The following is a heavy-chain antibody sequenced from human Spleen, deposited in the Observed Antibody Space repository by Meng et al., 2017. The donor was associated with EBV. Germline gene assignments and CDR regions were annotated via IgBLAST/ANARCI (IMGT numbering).Heavy chain of an antibody. V-gene: IGHV3-30*03. CDR2: LSHDGYDK. CDR1: GFTFNNFG. CDR3: AAAGKLWSNGLDY. D-gene: IGHD3-16*01. J-gene: IGHJ4*02. Sequence: VQLVESGGGVVQPGKSLRLSGAASGFTFNNFGMHWVRQAPGTGLEWVAALSHDGYDKDYADSVQGRFTISKDTSNNSLYLQMYSLRPEDTAVYYCAAAGKLWSNGLDYWGQGTLVTVSS.